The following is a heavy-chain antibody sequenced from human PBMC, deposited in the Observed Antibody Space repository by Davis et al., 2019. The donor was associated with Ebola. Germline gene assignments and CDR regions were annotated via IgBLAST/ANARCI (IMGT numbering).Heavy chain of an antibody. CDR1: GFTFGDYA. D-gene: IGHD6-19*01. CDR3: ARDGYSNDWGDY. J-gene: IGHJ4*02. Sequence: SLKISCEASGFTFGDYAMHWVRQPPGQGLEWVASISWHTVKTGYSDSVKGRFTISRDNAKNSLYLHMNSLRAEDTAVYYCARDGYSNDWGDYWGQGTLVTVSS. CDR2: ISWHTVKT. V-gene: IGHV3-9*01.